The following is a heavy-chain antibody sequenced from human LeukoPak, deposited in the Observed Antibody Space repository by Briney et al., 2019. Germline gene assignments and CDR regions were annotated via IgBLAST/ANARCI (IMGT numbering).Heavy chain of an antibody. D-gene: IGHD3-10*01. CDR1: GYTLSDYD. J-gene: IGHJ3*02. Sequence: ASVKVSCKASGYTLSDYDINWVRQAPGQGLEYMGWINPNSLIPGYARKFRGRVTMTRNTSISTAYMELSSLRSEDTAVYYCARDMYYYGSGSDAFDIWGQGTMVTVSS. CDR3: ARDMYYYGSGSDAFDI. V-gene: IGHV1-8*01. CDR2: INPNSLIP.